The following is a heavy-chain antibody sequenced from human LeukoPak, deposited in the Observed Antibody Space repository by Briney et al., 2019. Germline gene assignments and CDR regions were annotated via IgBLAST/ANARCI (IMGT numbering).Heavy chain of an antibody. CDR3: ATKSTWFGELRTYPFDY. CDR2: VDPEDGET. CDR1: GGTFSSYA. D-gene: IGHD3-10*01. V-gene: IGHV1-69-2*01. Sequence: ASVKVSCXASGGTFSSYAISWVRQAPGKGLEWMGLVDPEDGETIYAEKFQGRVTITADTSTDTAYMELSSLRSEDTAVYYCATKSTWFGELRTYPFDYWGQGTLVTVSS. J-gene: IGHJ4*02.